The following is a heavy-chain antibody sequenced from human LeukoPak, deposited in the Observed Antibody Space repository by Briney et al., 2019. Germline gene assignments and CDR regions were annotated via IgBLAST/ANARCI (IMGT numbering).Heavy chain of an antibody. V-gene: IGHV7-4-1*02. CDR2: INTNTGNP. Sequence: ASVKVSCKASGFSFTDYALHWVRQAPGQGLEWMGWINTNTGNPTYAQGFTGRFVFSLDTSVSTAYLRISSLKAEDTAVYYCGRGITIFGVVTEAWFDPWGQGTLVTVSS. J-gene: IGHJ5*02. CDR3: GRGITIFGVVTEAWFDP. CDR1: GFSFTDYA. D-gene: IGHD3-3*01.